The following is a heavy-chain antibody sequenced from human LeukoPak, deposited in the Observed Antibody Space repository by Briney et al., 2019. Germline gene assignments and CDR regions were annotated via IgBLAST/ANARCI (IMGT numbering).Heavy chain of an antibody. V-gene: IGHV1-18*01. D-gene: IGHD3-10*01. CDR1: GYTFTSYG. CDR3: ARTGGVRAFDI. J-gene: IGHJ3*02. Sequence: ASVKVSCKASGYTFTSYGISWVRQAPGQGLEWMGWISAYNGNTNYAQKFQGRVTITTDESTSTAYMELSSLRSEDTAVYYCARTGGVRAFDIWGQGTMVTVSS. CDR2: ISAYNGNT.